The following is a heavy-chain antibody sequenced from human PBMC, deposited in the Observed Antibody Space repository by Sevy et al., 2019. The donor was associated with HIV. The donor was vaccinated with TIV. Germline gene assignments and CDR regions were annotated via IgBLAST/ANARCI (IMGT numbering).Heavy chain of an antibody. V-gene: IGHV4-39*01. CDR2: IYYSGST. CDR3: ASHYLSESRHSFDH. J-gene: IGHJ4*02. CDR1: GGSIGSSRYY. Sequence: SETLSLTCTVSGGSIGSSRYYWGWIRQPPGKGREWIGTIYYSGSTYYNPSLKSRVTISVDTSKNQFSLKVRSVAPADTYLYSCASHYLSESRHSFDHWGQGTLVTVSS.